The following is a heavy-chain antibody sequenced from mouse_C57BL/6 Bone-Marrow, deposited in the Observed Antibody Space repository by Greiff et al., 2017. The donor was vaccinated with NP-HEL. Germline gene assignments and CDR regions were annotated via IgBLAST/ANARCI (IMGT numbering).Heavy chain of an antibody. Sequence: VKLQESGAELVRPGASVKLSCKASGYTFPDYYINWVKQRPGQGLEWIARIYPGSGNTYYNEKFKSKATLTAEKSSSTAYMQLSSLTSEDSAGYFCARGFAYWGQGTLVTVSA. CDR2: IYPGSGNT. V-gene: IGHV1-76*01. CDR3: ARGFAY. J-gene: IGHJ3*01. CDR1: GYTFPDYY.